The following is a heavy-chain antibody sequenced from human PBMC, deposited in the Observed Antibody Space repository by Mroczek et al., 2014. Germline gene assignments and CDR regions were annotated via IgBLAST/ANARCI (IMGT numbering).Heavy chain of an antibody. D-gene: IGHD2-21*02. V-gene: IGHV3-30-3*01. CDR2: ISYDGSNK. J-gene: IGHJ4*02. CDR3: ASWDCGGDCYPYYFDY. Sequence: QVQLVQSGGGVVQPGRSLRLSCAASGFTFSSYAMHWVRQAPGKGLEWVAVISYDGSNKYYADSVKGRFTISRDNSKNTLYLQMNSLRAEDTAVYYCASWDCGGDCYPYYFDYWGQGTPGHRLL. CDR1: GFTFSSYA.